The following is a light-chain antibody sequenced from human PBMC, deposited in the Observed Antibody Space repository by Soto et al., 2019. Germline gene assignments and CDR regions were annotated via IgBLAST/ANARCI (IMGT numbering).Light chain of an antibody. CDR2: KAS. CDR3: QQYGSSSPWT. V-gene: IGKV1-5*03. Sequence: DIQMTQSPSTLSASVGDRVTITCRASQSISNWLAWYQQKPGRAPKLLIYKASSLETGVPSRFSGSGSGTEFTLIISSLQPDDFGSYYCQQYGSSSPWTFGQGTKVEIK. CDR1: QSISNW. J-gene: IGKJ1*01.